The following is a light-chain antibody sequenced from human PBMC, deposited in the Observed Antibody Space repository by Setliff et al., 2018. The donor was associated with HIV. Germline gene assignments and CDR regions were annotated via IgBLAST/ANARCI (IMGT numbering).Light chain of an antibody. Sequence: QSVLTQPASVSGSPGQSITISCTGSISDIGGYNFVSWYQQYPGKAPKLMIYDVNRRPSGIPDRFSASKSGNTASLTISGLQAEDEADYFCSSYTKTITYVLFGGGTRSPS. CDR2: DVN. J-gene: IGLJ2*01. CDR3: SSYTKTITYVL. CDR1: ISDIGGYNF. V-gene: IGLV2-14*03.